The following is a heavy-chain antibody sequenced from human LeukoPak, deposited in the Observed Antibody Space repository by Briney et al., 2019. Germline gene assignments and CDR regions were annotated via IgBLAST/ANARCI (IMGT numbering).Heavy chain of an antibody. D-gene: IGHD2-21*02. CDR3: ARDWYYAFDF. V-gene: IGHV3-15*07. J-gene: IGHJ3*01. Sequence: GGSLRLSCAASGFTFSNTWMNWVRQAPGKGLEWVARIRSKRDGGTTDYAAPVKGRFTISRDDSKNTMYLQMNSLKAEDTAVYYCARDWYYAFDFWGQGTMVAVSS. CDR2: IRSKRDGGTT. CDR1: GFTFSNTW.